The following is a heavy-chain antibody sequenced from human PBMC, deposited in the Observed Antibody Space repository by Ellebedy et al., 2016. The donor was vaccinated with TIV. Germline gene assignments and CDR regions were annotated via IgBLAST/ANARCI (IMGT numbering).Heavy chain of an antibody. V-gene: IGHV3-48*01. J-gene: IGHJ4*02. D-gene: IGHD4-23*01. CDR2: ISGRSDTI. CDR3: ARDVAGGWGDL. Sequence: GESLKISXVASGFTFSDSSMNWFRQAPGTGLEWLAYISGRSDTIHYADSVEGRFTISRDNPNNSLYLQISSLRAEDTGIYYWARDVAGGWGDLWGQGSQVTVSS. CDR1: GFTFSDSS.